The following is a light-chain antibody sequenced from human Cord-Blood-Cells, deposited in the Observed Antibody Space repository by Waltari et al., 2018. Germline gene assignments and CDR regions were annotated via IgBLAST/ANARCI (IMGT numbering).Light chain of an antibody. V-gene: IGLV1-36*01. J-gene: IGLJ3*02. CDR1: SSTIGTNA. CDR3: AAWDDSLNAWV. CDR2: YDD. Sequence: QSVLTQPPSVSEAPRQRVTISCSGSSSTIGTNAVNWYQQLPGKAPKLLIYYDDLLPSGVSDRFSGSKSGTSASLAISGLQSEDEADYNCAAWDDSLNAWVFGGGTKLTVL.